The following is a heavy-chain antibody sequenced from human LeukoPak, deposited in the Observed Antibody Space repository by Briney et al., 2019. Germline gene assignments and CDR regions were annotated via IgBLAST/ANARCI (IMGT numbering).Heavy chain of an antibody. CDR2: IYYSGST. D-gene: IGHD3-22*01. CDR3: AREVPNYYDSSGYFDC. J-gene: IGHJ4*02. CDR1: GDSISSGDYY. V-gene: IGHV4-30-4*01. Sequence: SETLSLTCTVSGDSISSGDYYWSWIRQPPGKGLEWIGYIYYSGSTYYNPSLKSRVTISVDTSKNQFSLKLNSVTAADTAVYYCAREVPNYYDSSGYFDCWGQGTLVTVSS.